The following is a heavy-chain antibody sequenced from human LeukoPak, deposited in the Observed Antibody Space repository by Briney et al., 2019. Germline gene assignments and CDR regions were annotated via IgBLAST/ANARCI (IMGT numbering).Heavy chain of an antibody. CDR3: ATDREGDPSAYYLV. CDR1: GFTFSDYA. Sequence: GGSLRLSCAASGFTFSDYAMSWVRQAPGKGLEWVSTISDNGGGTYYADSVKGRFTITRDNSKNTLFLQMNSLRAEDSAVYYCATDREGDPSAYYLVGGQGTLITVSS. V-gene: IGHV3-23*01. J-gene: IGHJ4*02. CDR2: ISDNGGGT. D-gene: IGHD3-22*01.